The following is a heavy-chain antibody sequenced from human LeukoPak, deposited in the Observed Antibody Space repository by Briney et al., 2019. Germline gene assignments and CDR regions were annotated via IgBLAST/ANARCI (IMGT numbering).Heavy chain of an antibody. D-gene: IGHD4-23*01. Sequence: GESLKISCKGSGYNFTTYWIGWVRQMPGKGLEWMGIIYPGDSDTRYSPSFQGQVTISADKSISTAYLQWSSLKASDTAMYYCARGNYGGYYYYYYMDVWGKGTTVTISS. V-gene: IGHV5-51*01. CDR1: GYNFTTYW. CDR2: IYPGDSDT. CDR3: ARGNYGGYYYYYYMDV. J-gene: IGHJ6*03.